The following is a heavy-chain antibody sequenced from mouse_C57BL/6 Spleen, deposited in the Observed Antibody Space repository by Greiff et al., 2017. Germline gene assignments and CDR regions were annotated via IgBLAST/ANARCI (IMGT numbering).Heavy chain of an antibody. CDR2: IYPGSGGT. CDR3: ARSGYRTGDY. V-gene: IGHV1-55*01. D-gene: IGHD1-1*01. J-gene: IGHJ2*01. CDR1: GYTFTSYW. Sequence: VQLQQPGAELVKPGASVKMSCKASGYTFTSYWITWVKQRPGQGLEWIGDIYPGSGGTNYNEKFKGKATLTVDTSSSTAYMQLSSLTSEDSAVYYCARSGYRTGDYWGKGTTLTVSS.